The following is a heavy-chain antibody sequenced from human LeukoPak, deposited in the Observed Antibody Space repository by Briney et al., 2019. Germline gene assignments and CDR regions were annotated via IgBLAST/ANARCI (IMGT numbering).Heavy chain of an antibody. CDR3: TCPSAAGPN. V-gene: IGHV3-7*03. CDR1: GFTFSSYW. CDR2: IKQDGSQK. D-gene: IGHD6-13*01. J-gene: IGHJ4*02. Sequence: PGGSLRLSCEASGFTFSSYWMSWVRQAPGKGLEWVANIKQDGSQKYYVDSVKGRFAISRDNAKNSLYLQMNSLRAEDTAMYYCTCPSAAGPNWGQGTLVTVSS.